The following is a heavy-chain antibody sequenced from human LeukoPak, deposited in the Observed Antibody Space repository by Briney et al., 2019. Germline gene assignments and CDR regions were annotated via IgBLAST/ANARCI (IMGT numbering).Heavy chain of an antibody. CDR2: ISSSSTTI. D-gene: IGHD3-10*01. Sequence: GGSLRLSCAASGFTFSSYTMNWVRQAPGKGLEWVSYISSSSTTIYYADSVKGRFTISRDNAKNSLYLQMNSLRAEDTAVYYCARGGFGELFSSEYWGQGTLVTVSS. V-gene: IGHV3-48*01. J-gene: IGHJ4*02. CDR3: ARGGFGELFSSEY. CDR1: GFTFSSYT.